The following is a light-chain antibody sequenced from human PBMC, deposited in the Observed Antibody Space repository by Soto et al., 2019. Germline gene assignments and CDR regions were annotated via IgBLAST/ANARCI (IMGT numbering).Light chain of an antibody. CDR3: QQRSNWPLT. J-gene: IGKJ4*02. Sequence: VLTQSPATLSLSPGERATLSCRARQSVSSYLAWYQQKPGQAPRLLIYDASNRATGIPARFSGSVSGTDFTLTISSLEPEDFAVYYCQQRSNWPLTFGGGTKVEIK. CDR2: DAS. CDR1: QSVSSY. V-gene: IGKV3-11*01.